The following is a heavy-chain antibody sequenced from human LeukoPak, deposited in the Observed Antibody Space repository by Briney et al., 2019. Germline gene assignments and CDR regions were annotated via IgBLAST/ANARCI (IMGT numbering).Heavy chain of an antibody. CDR2: IHYRGST. J-gene: IGHJ4*02. Sequence: SETLSLTCTVSGGSISSYYWSWIRQPPGKRLEWIGYIHYRGSTKYNPSLESRVTVSVDTSKNQFSLRLSSVTAADTALYYCARDYQGGYFDSWGQGTLVTVSS. V-gene: IGHV4-59*01. CDR1: GGSISSYY. CDR3: ARDYQGGYFDS. D-gene: IGHD2-15*01.